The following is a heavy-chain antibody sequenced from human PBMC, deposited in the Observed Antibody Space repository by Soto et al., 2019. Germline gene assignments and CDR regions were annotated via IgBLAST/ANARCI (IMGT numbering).Heavy chain of an antibody. CDR2: IYYSGST. Sequence: PSETLSLTCTVSGGSISSGGYYWSWIRQHPGKGLEWIGYIYYSGSTYYNPSLKSRVTISVDTSKNQFSLKLSSVTAADTAVYYCARVPASGYDFWNTRLGMDVWGQGTTVNVS. CDR1: GGSISSGGYY. CDR3: ARVPASGYDFWNTRLGMDV. D-gene: IGHD3-3*01. V-gene: IGHV4-31*03. J-gene: IGHJ6*02.